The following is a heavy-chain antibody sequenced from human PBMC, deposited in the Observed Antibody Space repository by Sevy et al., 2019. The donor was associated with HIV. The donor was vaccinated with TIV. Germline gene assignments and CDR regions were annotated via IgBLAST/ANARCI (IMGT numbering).Heavy chain of an antibody. D-gene: IGHD5-12*01. CDR2: ISGSGGSS. V-gene: IGHV3-23*01. CDR3: AREGSPYDTYYYYYGMDV. CDR1: EFRLSNYA. J-gene: IGHJ6*02. Sequence: GGSLRLSCVASEFRLSNYAMNWVRQAPGKGLEWVSGISGSGGSSYYADSVKGRFTISRDNSKNTLYLQMNTLRAEDTAVYYCAREGSPYDTYYYYYGMDVWGQGTTVTVSS.